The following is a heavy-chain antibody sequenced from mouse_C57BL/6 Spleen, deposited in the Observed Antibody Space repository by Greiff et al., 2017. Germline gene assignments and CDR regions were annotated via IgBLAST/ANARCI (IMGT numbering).Heavy chain of an antibody. CDR1: GYAFTNYL. J-gene: IGHJ3*01. CDR3: ARNDGYYEGFAY. CDR2: INPGSGGT. V-gene: IGHV1-54*01. D-gene: IGHD2-3*01. Sequence: QVQLKESGAELVRPGTSVKVSCKASGYAFTNYLIEWVKQRPGQGLEWIGVINPGSGGTNYNEKFKGKATLTADKSSSTAYMQLSSLTSEDSAVYFCARNDGYYEGFAYWGQGTLVTVSA.